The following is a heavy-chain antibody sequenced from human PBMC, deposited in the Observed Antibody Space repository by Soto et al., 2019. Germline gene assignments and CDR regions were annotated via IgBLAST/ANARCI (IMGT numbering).Heavy chain of an antibody. V-gene: IGHV3-53*01. J-gene: IGHJ4*02. CDR3: ARGFDDSGYYLLF. CDR1: GFSVSNFF. Sequence: EVQLVESGGGLMQPGGSLRLSCAASGFSVSNFFMTWVRQAPGKGLEWVSVIYDGGRTFYADSVKGRFTISRDNSKNTVHLQMNTLRAEATAVYYCARGFDDSGYYLLFWGQGTLVTVSS. CDR2: IYDGGRT. D-gene: IGHD3-22*01.